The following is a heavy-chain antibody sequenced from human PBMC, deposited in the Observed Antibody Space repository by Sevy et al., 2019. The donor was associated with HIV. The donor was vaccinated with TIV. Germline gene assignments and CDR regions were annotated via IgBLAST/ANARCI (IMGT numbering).Heavy chain of an antibody. V-gene: IGHV1-18*01. J-gene: IGHJ4*02. D-gene: IGHD3-22*01. CDR2: LRTRNGET. Sequence: ASVKVSCKASGYTLTNYPICWVRQAPGQGLEWVGCLRTRNGETKFAQKVQGRASMTTDTSTSTADMELRSLSSDDTAVYYCARDSDGSGHYYTGYFDYWGQGTLVTVSS. CDR3: ARDSDGSGHYYTGYFDY. CDR1: GYTLTNYP.